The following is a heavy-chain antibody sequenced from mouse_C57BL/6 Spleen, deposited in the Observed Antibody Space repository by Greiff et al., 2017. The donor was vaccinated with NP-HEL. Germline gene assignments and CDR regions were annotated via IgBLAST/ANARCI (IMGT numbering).Heavy chain of an antibody. CDR3: TRSKGDFYAMDY. CDR1: GFTFSDAW. D-gene: IGHD2-5*01. Sequence: EVQRVESGGGLVQPGGSMKLSCAASGFTFSDAWMDWVRQSPEKGLEWVAEIRNKANNHATYYAESVKGRFTISRDDSKSSVYLQMNSLRAEDTGIYYCTRSKGDFYAMDYWGQGTSVTVSS. V-gene: IGHV6-6*01. CDR2: IRNKANNHAT. J-gene: IGHJ4*01.